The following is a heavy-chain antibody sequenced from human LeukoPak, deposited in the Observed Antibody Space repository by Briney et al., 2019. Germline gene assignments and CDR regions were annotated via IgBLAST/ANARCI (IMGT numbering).Heavy chain of an antibody. D-gene: IGHD3-10*01. CDR3: ARSRVRGVFDY. J-gene: IGHJ4*02. Sequence: SETLSLTCTVSGGSISSGGYYWSWIRQHPGKGLEWIGYIYYSGSTYYNPSLKSRVTISVDTSKNQFSLKLSSVTAADTAVYYCARSRVRGVFDYWDQGTLVTVSS. CDR2: IYYSGST. CDR1: GGSISSGGYY. V-gene: IGHV4-31*03.